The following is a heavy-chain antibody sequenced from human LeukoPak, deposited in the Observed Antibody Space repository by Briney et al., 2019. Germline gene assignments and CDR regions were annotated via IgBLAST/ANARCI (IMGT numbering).Heavy chain of an antibody. CDR1: GGSISSGGYS. D-gene: IGHD1-26*01. CDR3: ARARVTNSGSYWGVPDAFDI. Sequence: SETLSLTCAVPGGSISSGGYSWSWIRQPPGKGLEWIGYIYYSGSTYYNPSLKSRVTISVDTSTNQFSLKLSSVTAADTAVYYCARARVTNSGSYWGVPDAFDIWGQGTMVTVSS. J-gene: IGHJ3*02. CDR2: IYYSGST. V-gene: IGHV4-30-4*07.